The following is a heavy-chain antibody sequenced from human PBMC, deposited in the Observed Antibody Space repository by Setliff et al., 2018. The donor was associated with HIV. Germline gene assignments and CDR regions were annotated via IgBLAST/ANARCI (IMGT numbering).Heavy chain of an antibody. CDR3: ASGRGAKGGYDYFGS. V-gene: IGHV4-31*03. Sequence: SETLSLTCTVSGDSISSGGYYWSWIRQLPGKGLEWIGYIYYSGATYYNPSLKNRVTISLDTSKSQFSLKLTSVTAADTALYYCASGRGAKGGYDYFGSWGQGMLVPSPQ. CDR1: GDSISSGGYY. D-gene: IGHD5-12*01. J-gene: IGHJ4*02. CDR2: IYYSGAT.